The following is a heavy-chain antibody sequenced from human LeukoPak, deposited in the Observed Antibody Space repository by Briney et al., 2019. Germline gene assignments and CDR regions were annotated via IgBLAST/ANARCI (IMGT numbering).Heavy chain of an antibody. CDR1: GFTFSSYA. V-gene: IGHV3-30*04. J-gene: IGHJ6*02. D-gene: IGHD6-13*01. CDR3: ASLGYSSSWYYYYYGMDV. CDR2: ISYDGSNK. Sequence: PGGSLRLSCAASGFTFSSYAMHWVRQAPGKGLEWGAVISYDGSNKYYADSVKGRFTISRDNSKDTLYLQMNSLRAEDTAVYYCASLGYSSSWYYYYYGMDVWGQGTTVTVSS.